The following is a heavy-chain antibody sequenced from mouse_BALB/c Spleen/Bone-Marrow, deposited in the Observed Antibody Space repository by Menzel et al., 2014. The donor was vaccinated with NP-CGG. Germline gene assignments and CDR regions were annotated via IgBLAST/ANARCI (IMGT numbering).Heavy chain of an antibody. J-gene: IGHJ1*01. CDR3: ARGGVRGGYWYFDV. CDR2: ILPGSGNT. CDR1: GYIFSSYW. Sequence: QVQLKDSGAELMKPGASVTISCKATGYIFSSYWIEWIKQRPGHGLEWIGEILPGSGNTNYNEKFRDKATFTAETSSNIDYMQLSRLTSEDSAVYYWARGGVRGGYWYFDVWGAGTTVTVSS. V-gene: IGHV1-9*01.